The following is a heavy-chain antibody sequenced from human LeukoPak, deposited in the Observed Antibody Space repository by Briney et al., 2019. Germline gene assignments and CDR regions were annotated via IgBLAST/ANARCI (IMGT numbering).Heavy chain of an antibody. J-gene: IGHJ4*02. CDR1: GFTFSSYG. V-gene: IGHV3-30*02. CDR3: ARSRVGATTNADY. CDR2: IRYDGSNK. Sequence: GGSLRLSCAASGFTFSSYGMHWVRQAPGKGLEWVAFIRYDGSNKYYADSVKGRFTISRDNSKNTLYLQMNSLRTEDTAVYYCARSRVGATTNADYWGQGTLVTVSS. D-gene: IGHD1-26*01.